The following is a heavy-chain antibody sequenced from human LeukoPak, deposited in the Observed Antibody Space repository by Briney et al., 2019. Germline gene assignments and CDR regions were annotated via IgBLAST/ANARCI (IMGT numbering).Heavy chain of an antibody. J-gene: IGHJ4*02. CDR1: GYTFSSYY. CDR2: INPSGGST. D-gene: IGHD1-1*01. CDR3: ARDATGMGAY. V-gene: IGHV1-46*01. Sequence: GASVKVSCKASGYTFSSYYMHWVRQAPGEGLEWMGIINPSGGSTSYAQKFQGRVTMTRDTSTSTVYMELSSLRSEDTAVYYCARDATGMGAYWGQGTLVTVTS.